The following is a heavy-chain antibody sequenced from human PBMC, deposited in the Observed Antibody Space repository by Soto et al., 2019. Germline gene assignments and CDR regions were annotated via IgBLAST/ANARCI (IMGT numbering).Heavy chain of an antibody. CDR2: NYYSGIT. V-gene: IGHV4-31*03. CDR3: ARGVDCSGGSCHRSTLDF. CDR1: GGSISSGGYY. J-gene: IGHJ4*02. Sequence: SETLSLTCTVSGGSISSGGYYWTCIRQHPGKGLEWIGYNYYSGITYYNPSLKSRVTISLDTSKNQFSLKLSSVTAADTAVYYCARGVDCSGGSCHRSTLDFWSQGTSVTVSS. D-gene: IGHD2-15*01.